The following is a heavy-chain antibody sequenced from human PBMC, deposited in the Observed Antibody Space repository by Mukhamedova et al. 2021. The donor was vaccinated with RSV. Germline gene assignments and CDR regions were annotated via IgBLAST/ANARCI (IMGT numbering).Heavy chain of an antibody. V-gene: IGHV3-7*01. CDR3: ARGTVAGYVVFDY. J-gene: IGHJ4*02. CDR2: IKQDGSEK. D-gene: IGHD6-19*01. Sequence: EWVANIKQDGSEKYYVDSVKGRFTISRDNAKNSLYLQMNSLRAEDTAVYYCARGTVAGYVVFDYWGQGTLVTVSS.